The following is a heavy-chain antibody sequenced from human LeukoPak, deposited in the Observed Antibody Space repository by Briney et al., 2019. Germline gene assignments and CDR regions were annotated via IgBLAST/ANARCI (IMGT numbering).Heavy chain of an antibody. CDR2: INHSGST. D-gene: IGHD3-9*01. CDR1: GGSLSGYY. CDR3: ARGQRYFDWLYHH. V-gene: IGHV4-34*01. Sequence: PSETLSLTCAVYGGSLSGYYWSWIRQPPGKGLEWIGEINHSGSTNYNPSLKSRVTISVDTSKNQFSLKLTSVSAADTAVYYCARGQRYFDWLYHHWGQGTLVTVSS. J-gene: IGHJ5*02.